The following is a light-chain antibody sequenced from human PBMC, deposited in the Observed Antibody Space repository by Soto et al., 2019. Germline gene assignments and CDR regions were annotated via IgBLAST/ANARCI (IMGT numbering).Light chain of an antibody. V-gene: IGKV1-39*01. Sequence: DLQMTQSPSSLSASVGDRVTITCRASQSVSIYLNWYQQKPGKAPKLLIYAASSLQSGVPSRFSGSGSGTDFTLTISSLQREDFATYYCQQSYSTPMYTFGQGTKLEIK. CDR3: QQSYSTPMYT. J-gene: IGKJ2*01. CDR1: QSVSIY. CDR2: AAS.